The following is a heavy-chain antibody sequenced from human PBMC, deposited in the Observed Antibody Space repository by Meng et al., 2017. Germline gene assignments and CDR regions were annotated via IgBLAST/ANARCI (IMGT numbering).Heavy chain of an antibody. CDR2: IIPIFGTA. CDR3: ARDSDSSSWYDYFGY. CDR1: GGTFSSYA. V-gene: IGHV1-69*01. Sequence: QVQLGQSGAEGKNPGPSVKVSCKASGGTFSSYAISWVRQAPGQGLEWMGGIIPIFGTANYAQKFQGRVTITADESTSTAYMELSSLRSEDTAVYYCARDSDSSSWYDYFGYWGQGTLVTVSS. J-gene: IGHJ4*02. D-gene: IGHD6-13*01.